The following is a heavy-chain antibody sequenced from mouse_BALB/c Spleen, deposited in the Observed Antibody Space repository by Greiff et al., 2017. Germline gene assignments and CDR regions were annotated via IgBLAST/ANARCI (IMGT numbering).Heavy chain of an antibody. D-gene: IGHD1-2*01. Sequence: EVQLQQSGAELVKPGASVKLSCTASGFNIKDTYMHWVKQRPEQGLEWIGRIDPANGNTKYDPKFQGKATITADTSSNTAYLQLSSLTSEDTAVYYCARGETATLYYAMDYWGQGTSVTVSS. J-gene: IGHJ4*01. CDR1: GFNIKDTY. CDR2: IDPANGNT. V-gene: IGHV14-3*02. CDR3: ARGETATLYYAMDY.